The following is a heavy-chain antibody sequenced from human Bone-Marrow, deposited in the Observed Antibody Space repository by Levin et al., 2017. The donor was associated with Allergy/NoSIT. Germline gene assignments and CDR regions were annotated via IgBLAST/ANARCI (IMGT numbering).Heavy chain of an antibody. J-gene: IGHJ6*03. Sequence: TAGGSLRLSCAVYGGSFSGYYWSWIRQPPGKGLEWIGEINHSGSSNYNPSLKSRVIMSVDTSKNQFSLKVSSVTAADTALYYCARARNEYSSPSLYYYMDVWGKGTTVTVSS. CDR1: GGSFSGYY. V-gene: IGHV4-34*01. CDR2: INHSGSS. D-gene: IGHD6-6*01. CDR3: ARARNEYSSPSLYYYMDV.